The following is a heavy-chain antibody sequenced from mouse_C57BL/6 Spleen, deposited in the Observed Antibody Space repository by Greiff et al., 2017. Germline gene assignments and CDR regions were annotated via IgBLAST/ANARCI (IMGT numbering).Heavy chain of an antibody. V-gene: IGHV1-42*01. CDR2: INPSTGGT. Sequence: VQLQQSGPELVKPGASVKISCKASGYSFTGYYMNWVKQSPDTSLEWIGEINPSTGGTTYNQKFKAKATLTVDKSSSTAYMQLKSLTSEDSAVYYCARRGGTEGFDYWGQGTTLTVSS. J-gene: IGHJ2*01. CDR1: GYSFTGYY. CDR3: ARRGGTEGFDY. D-gene: IGHD3-3*01.